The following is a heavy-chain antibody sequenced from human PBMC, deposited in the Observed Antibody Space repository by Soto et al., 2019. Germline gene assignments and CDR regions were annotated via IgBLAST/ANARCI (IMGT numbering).Heavy chain of an antibody. J-gene: IGHJ3*02. CDR3: AKDRGAFDI. CDR1: GFTFSSYG. CDR2: ISYDGGNK. Sequence: QVQLVESGGGVVQPGRSLRLSCAASGFTFSSYGMHWVRQAPGKGLEWVAVISYDGGNKYYADSVKGRFTISRDNSKNTLYLQMNSLRAEDTAVYYCAKDRGAFDIWGQGTMVTVSS. V-gene: IGHV3-30*18.